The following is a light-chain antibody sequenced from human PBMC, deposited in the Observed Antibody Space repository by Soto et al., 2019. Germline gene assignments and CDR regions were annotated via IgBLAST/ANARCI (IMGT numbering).Light chain of an antibody. V-gene: IGKV3-20*01. CDR1: QSVSSTY. Sequence: EVVLTQSPGTLSLSPGERATLSCRASQSVSSTYLAWYQEKPGQAPRXXIYGASSRATGIPDRFSGSGSGTDLTLTVTRLEPEDCAVYYCQQYGSSQWTFGQGTKVDIK. CDR3: QQYGSSQWT. J-gene: IGKJ1*01. CDR2: GAS.